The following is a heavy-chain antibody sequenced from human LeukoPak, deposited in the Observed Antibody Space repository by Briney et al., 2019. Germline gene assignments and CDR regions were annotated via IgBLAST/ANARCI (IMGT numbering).Heavy chain of an antibody. CDR2: IYPGDSDT. J-gene: IGHJ4*02. V-gene: IGHV5-51*01. Sequence: EESLKISWKGSGYSFTSYWIGWVRQMPGKGLEWMGIIYPGDSDTRYSPAFQGQVTISADNFISTAYLQWSSLKASDTAMYYCARPMTTVTRRDYWGQGTLVTVSS. CDR3: ARPMTTVTRRDY. CDR1: GYSFTSYW. D-gene: IGHD4-17*01.